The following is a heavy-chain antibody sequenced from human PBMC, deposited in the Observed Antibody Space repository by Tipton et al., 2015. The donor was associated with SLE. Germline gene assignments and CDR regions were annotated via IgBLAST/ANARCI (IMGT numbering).Heavy chain of an antibody. J-gene: IGHJ6*02. CDR2: ISGSGGGT. D-gene: IGHD1-26*01. CDR1: GFTFSNYA. V-gene: IGHV3-23*01. CDR3: AGNLMVGAYFYYYYGMDV. Sequence: SLRLSCAASGFTFSNYAMHWVRQAPGKGLEWVSAISGSGGGTYYADSVKGRFTISRDNSKNTLYLQMNSLRAEDTAVYYCAGNLMVGAYFYYYYGMDVWGQGTTVTVSS.